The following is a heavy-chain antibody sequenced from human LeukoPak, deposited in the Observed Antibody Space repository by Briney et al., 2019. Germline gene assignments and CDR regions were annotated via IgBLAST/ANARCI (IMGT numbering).Heavy chain of an antibody. CDR1: GGSISSSSYY. V-gene: IGHV4-61*01. CDR2: IYYSGST. CDR3: ARVSDYGSGSYQFDY. D-gene: IGHD3-10*01. J-gene: IGHJ4*02. Sequence: PSETLSLTCTVSGGSISSSSYYWSWIRQPPGKGLEWIGYIYYSGSTNYNPSLKSRVTVSVDTSKNQFSLKLSSVTAADTALYYCARVSDYGSGSYQFDYWGQGTLVTVSS.